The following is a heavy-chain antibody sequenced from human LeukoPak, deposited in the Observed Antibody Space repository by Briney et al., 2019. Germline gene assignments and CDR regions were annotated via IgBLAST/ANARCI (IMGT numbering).Heavy chain of an antibody. D-gene: IGHD5-12*01. CDR3: ARNGRYSGYVLDH. V-gene: IGHV3-33*08. Sequence: PGGSLRLSCAASGFTFSNFGMHWVRQAPGKGLEWVAVIWYDGSNKDYADSVKGRFTISRDNSKNTLYLQMNSLRAEDTAVYYRARNGRYSGYVLDHWGQGTVVTVSS. J-gene: IGHJ4*02. CDR2: IWYDGSNK. CDR1: GFTFSNFG.